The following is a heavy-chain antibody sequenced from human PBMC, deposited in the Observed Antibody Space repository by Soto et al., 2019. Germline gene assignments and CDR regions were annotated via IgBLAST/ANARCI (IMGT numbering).Heavy chain of an antibody. CDR2: IYYSGST. CDR1: GGSISISSYY. D-gene: IGHD2-2*03. J-gene: IGHJ6*02. Sequence: SETLSLTCTVSGGSISISSYYWGCIRQPPGKGLEWIGSIYYSGSTYYNPSLKSRVTISVDTSKNQFSLKLSSVTAADTAVYYCARHLWIVRRNKNYYYGMDVWGQGTTVTVSS. V-gene: IGHV4-39*01. CDR3: ARHLWIVRRNKNYYYGMDV.